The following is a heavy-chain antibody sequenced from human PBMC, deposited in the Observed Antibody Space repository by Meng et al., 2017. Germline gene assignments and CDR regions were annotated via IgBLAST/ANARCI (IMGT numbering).Heavy chain of an antibody. CDR3: ARVGTTDAF. V-gene: IGHV1-69*06. CDR1: GGPFSSYA. CDR2: IIPIFGTA. J-gene: IGHJ4*02. D-gene: IGHD2-2*01. Sequence: QVQLVHAGAGVKKPGSSVKVSVKASGGPFSSYAISWVRQAPGQGLEWMGGIIPIFGTANYAQKFQGRVTITADKSTSTAYMELSSLRSEDTAVYYCARVGTTDAFWGQGTLVTVSS.